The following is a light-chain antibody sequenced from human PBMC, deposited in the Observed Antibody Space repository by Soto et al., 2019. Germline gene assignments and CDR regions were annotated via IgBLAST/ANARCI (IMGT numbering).Light chain of an antibody. CDR3: SSYAGSSTS. V-gene: IGLV2-8*01. CDR1: SSDVGDYDY. Sequence: QSALTQPPSASGSPGQSVTISCTGISSDVGDYDYVSWYQQHPGKAPKLLISEVDKRPSGVPDRFSGSKSGNTAYLTVSGLQSEDEGDYYCSSYAGSSTSFGGGTKLTVL. CDR2: EVD. J-gene: IGLJ2*01.